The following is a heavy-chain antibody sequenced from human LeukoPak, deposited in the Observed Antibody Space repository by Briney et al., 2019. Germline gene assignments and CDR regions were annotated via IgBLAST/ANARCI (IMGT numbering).Heavy chain of an antibody. V-gene: IGHV1-18*01. CDR1: GYTFGNYG. CDR3: AKAYPSHQKEPDYFDY. CDR2: ISGFNGNT. Sequence: ASVKVSCKAAGYTFGNYGIKWVRQAPGQGLEWVGWISGFNGNTNYAQNFHDRVTMTTDTSTTTAYMELRNLRSDDTAVYYCAKAYPSHQKEPDYFDYWGQGTLVTVSS. J-gene: IGHJ4*02. D-gene: IGHD1-14*01.